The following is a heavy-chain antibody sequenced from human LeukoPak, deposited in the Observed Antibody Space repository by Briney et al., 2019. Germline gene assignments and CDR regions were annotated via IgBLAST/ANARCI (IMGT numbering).Heavy chain of an antibody. D-gene: IGHD5-12*01. J-gene: IGHJ5*02. V-gene: IGHV3-23*01. Sequence: GGSLRLPCVASGFIFSSYGMSWVRQAPGKGLEWVSSIGGSGGSTYYADSVKGRFTISRDNSKNTQYLQMNSLRGEDTAVYYCAKGYSGYDPFHSWGQGTLVTVSS. CDR2: IGGSGGST. CDR3: AKGYSGYDPFHS. CDR1: GFIFSSYG.